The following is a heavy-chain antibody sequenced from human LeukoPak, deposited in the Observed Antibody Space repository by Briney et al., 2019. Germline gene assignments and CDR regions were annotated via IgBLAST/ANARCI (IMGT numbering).Heavy chain of an antibody. D-gene: IGHD4-17*01. CDR3: ARGTLTTVTDS. CDR2: IYVRGNT. V-gene: IGHV4-4*02. J-gene: IGHJ4*02. CDR1: GRPISSSNW. Sequence: SGTLSLTCAISGRPISSSNWWTWVRQPPGKGLEWIGEIYVRGNTNYNPSLESRVTISVDESQTRLSLRLESVTAADTAVYYCARGTLTTVTDSWGPGTLVTVSS.